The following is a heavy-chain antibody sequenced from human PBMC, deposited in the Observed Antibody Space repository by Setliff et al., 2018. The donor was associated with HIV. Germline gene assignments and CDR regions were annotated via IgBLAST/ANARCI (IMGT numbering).Heavy chain of an antibody. Sequence: ASVKVSCKASGYTFTSYHMHWVRQAPGQGLEWMGIINPSDGSTSYTQKFQGRVTMTRDTSTSTVYMELSSLRSEDTALYYCARDDYGDYEGYYYYYMDVWGKGTTVTVSS. V-gene: IGHV1-46*01. CDR3: ARDDYGDYEGYYYYYMDV. CDR2: INPSDGST. D-gene: IGHD4-17*01. CDR1: GYTFTSYH. J-gene: IGHJ6*03.